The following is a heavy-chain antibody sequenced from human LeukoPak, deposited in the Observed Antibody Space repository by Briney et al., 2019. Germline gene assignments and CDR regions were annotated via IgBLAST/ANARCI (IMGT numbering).Heavy chain of an antibody. J-gene: IGHJ4*02. Sequence: SETLSLTCTVSGGSISSSSYYWGWISQPPGKGLEWIGSIYYSGSTYYNPSLKSRVTISVDTSKNQFSLKLSSVTAADTAVYYCARAFRLYFDYWGQGTLVTVSS. CDR2: IYYSGST. D-gene: IGHD2/OR15-2a*01. CDR3: ARAFRLYFDY. CDR1: GGSISSSSYY. V-gene: IGHV4-39*01.